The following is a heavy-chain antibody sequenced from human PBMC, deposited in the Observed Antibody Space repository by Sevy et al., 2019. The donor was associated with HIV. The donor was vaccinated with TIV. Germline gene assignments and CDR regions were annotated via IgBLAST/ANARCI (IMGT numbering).Heavy chain of an antibody. CDR1: GFTFSSYG. V-gene: IGHV3-48*02. J-gene: IGHJ4*02. CDR3: AREDLGY. D-gene: IGHD3-16*01. CDR2: ISSGSSTI. Sequence: GGSLRLSCAASGFTFSSYGMNWVRHAPGKGLEWVSYISSGSSTIYYADSVKGRFTISRDNAKNSLYLQVNSLRDEDTAVYYCAREDLGYWGQGTLVTVSS.